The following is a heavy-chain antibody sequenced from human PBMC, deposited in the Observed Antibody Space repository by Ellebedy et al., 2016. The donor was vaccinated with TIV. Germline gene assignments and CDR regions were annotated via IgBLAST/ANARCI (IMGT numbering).Heavy chain of an antibody. V-gene: IGHV4-61*02. CDR3: ARDNGVLHYYYYYYYMDV. D-gene: IGHD1-1*01. CDR2: IYTSGST. CDR1: GGSISSGSYY. Sequence: SETLSLTXTVSGGSISSGSYYWSWIRQPAGKGLEWIGRIYTSGSTNYNPSLKSRVTMSVDTSKNQFSLKLSSVTAADTAVYYCARDNGVLHYYYYYYYMDVWGKGTTVTVSS. J-gene: IGHJ6*03.